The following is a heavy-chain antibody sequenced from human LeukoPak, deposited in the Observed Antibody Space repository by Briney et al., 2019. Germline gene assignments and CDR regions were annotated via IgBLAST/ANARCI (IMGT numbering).Heavy chain of an antibody. V-gene: IGHV3-49*04. D-gene: IGHD4-17*01. Sequence: GGSLSLSCTASGFTFGDYAMSWVRQAPGKGLEWVSSIRRKAYGGTKQYAASVKGRFTISRDDSKSVAYLQMNSLKTEDTAVYYCTRDKVTVTTGDTNAYDSCGQGTMVTVSS. CDR1: GFTFGDYA. CDR3: TRDKVTVTTGDTNAYDS. J-gene: IGHJ3*02. CDR2: IRRKAYGGTK.